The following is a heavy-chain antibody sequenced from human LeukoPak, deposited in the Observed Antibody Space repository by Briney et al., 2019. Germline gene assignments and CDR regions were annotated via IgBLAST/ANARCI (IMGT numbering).Heavy chain of an antibody. CDR3: ARVGSVAGHNWFDP. J-gene: IGHJ5*02. Sequence: GGSLRLSCAASGFTFSSYWMSWVRQAPGKGLEWVANIKQDGSEKYYVDSVKGRFTISRDNAKNSLYLQMNSLRAEDTAVYYCARVGSVAGHNWFDPWGQGTLVTVSS. V-gene: IGHV3-7*01. D-gene: IGHD6-19*01. CDR2: IKQDGSEK. CDR1: GFTFSSYW.